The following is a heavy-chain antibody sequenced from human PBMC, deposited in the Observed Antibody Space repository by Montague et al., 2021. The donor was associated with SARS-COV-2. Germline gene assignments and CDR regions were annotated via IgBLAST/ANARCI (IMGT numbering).Heavy chain of an antibody. CDR2: VYYTGDT. J-gene: IGHJ3*02. Sequence: SETLSLTCSVSGASSRTYYRNWIRQAPGKGLEWIGYVYYTGDTNYNPSLRGRATISLDASAAQFSLNIHSMTAADTAIYYCARSVAAAGPGSFDIWGQGTIVTVSS. D-gene: IGHD6-13*01. CDR3: ARSVAAAGPGSFDI. V-gene: IGHV4-59*01. CDR1: GASSRTYY.